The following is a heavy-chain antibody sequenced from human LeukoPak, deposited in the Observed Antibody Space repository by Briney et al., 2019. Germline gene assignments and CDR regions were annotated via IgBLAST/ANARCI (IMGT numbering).Heavy chain of an antibody. D-gene: IGHD1-1*01. J-gene: IGHJ5*01. CDR2: INWSGGST. V-gene: IGHV3-20*04. Sequence: PGGSLRLSCAASGFTFDDYGMSWVRQAPGKGLEWVSGINWSGGSTGYVDSVKGRFTISRDNAKNSPYLQMNSLRAEDTALYYCARGIDDGDNWFDSWGQGTLVTVSS. CDR3: ARGIDDGDNWFDS. CDR1: GFTFDDYG.